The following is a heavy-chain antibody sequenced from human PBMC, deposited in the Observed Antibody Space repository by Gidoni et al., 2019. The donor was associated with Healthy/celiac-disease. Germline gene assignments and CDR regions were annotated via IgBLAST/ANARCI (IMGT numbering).Heavy chain of an antibody. Sequence: QVQLVQSGAEVKKPGASVKVSCKASGYTFTSYYMHWVRQAPGQGLEWMGIINPSGGSTSYAQKFQGRVTMTRDTSTSTVYMELSSLRSEDTAVYYCARGVPRGPYDILTGYYYWGQGTLVTVSS. V-gene: IGHV1-46*01. J-gene: IGHJ4*02. CDR3: ARGVPRGPYDILTGYYY. CDR1: GYTFTSYY. D-gene: IGHD3-9*01. CDR2: INPSGGST.